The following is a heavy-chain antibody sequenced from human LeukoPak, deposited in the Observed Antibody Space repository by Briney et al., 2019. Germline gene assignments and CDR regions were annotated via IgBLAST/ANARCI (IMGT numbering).Heavy chain of an antibody. CDR3: AXXRYCTNDICHGDFDY. V-gene: IGHV3-23*01. J-gene: IGHJ4*02. CDR2: ISGSGGST. D-gene: IGHD2-8*01. CDR1: GFTFSSYA. Sequence: PGGSLRLSCAASGFTFSSYAVSWVRQAPGKGLEWVSSISGSGGSTYSADSVKGRFTISRDNSKNTLYLQMNSLRAEDTALYYXAXXRYCTNDICHGDFDYWGRGTLVTVSS.